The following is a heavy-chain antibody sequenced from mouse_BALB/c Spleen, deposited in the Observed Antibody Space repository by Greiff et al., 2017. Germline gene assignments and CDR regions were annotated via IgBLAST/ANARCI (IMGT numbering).Heavy chain of an antibody. J-gene: IGHJ4*01. CDR3: ATKGYGNYGGAMDY. V-gene: IGHV1S81*02. CDR2: INPSNGRT. CDR1: GYTFTSYW. D-gene: IGHD2-10*02. Sequence: QVQLQQPGAELVKPGASVKLSCKASGYTFTSYWMHWVQQRPGQGLEWIGEINPSNGRTNYNEKFKSKATLTVDKSSSTAYMQLSSLTSEDSAVYYGATKGYGNYGGAMDYWGQGTSVTVSS.